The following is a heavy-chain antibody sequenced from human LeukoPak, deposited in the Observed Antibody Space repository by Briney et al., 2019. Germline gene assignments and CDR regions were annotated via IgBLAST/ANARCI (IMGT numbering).Heavy chain of an antibody. CDR2: INPSGGIT. J-gene: IGHJ6*04. D-gene: IGHD2-2*02. CDR3: ARSRYCSSTCCYNTRYGMDV. Sequence: ASVKVSCKASGYTFTSYYMHWVRQAPGQGLEWMGIINPSGGITSYAQKFQGRVTMTRDTSTSTVYMELSSLRSEDTAVYYCARSRYCSSTCCYNTRYGMDVWGKGTTVTVSS. CDR1: GYTFTSYY. V-gene: IGHV1-46*01.